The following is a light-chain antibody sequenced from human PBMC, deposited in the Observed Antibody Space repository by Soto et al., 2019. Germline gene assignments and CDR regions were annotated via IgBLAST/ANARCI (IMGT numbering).Light chain of an antibody. Sequence: QSALTQPRSVSGSPGQSVTISCTGTSSDVGGYNYVSWYQQHPGKAPKLMIYDVSKRPSGVPDRFSGSKSGNTASLTISGRQAEDEADYYCCSYAGSWRVFGGGTKVTVL. CDR3: CSYAGSWRV. CDR1: SSDVGGYNY. J-gene: IGLJ2*01. V-gene: IGLV2-11*01. CDR2: DVS.